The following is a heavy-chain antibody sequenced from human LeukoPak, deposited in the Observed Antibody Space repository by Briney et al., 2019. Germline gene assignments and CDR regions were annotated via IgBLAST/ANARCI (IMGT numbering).Heavy chain of an antibody. CDR1: GYTFANYW. Sequence: GESLKISCKGSGYTFANYWIGWVRQMPGKGLEWMGIINPRDSDSKYSPAFQGQVTISADMSISTAYLQSSSLKASDTAIYYCARGDSSGYSYYFDYWGQGTVVTVSS. V-gene: IGHV5-51*01. D-gene: IGHD3-22*01. CDR3: ARGDSSGYSYYFDY. CDR2: INPRDSDS. J-gene: IGHJ4*02.